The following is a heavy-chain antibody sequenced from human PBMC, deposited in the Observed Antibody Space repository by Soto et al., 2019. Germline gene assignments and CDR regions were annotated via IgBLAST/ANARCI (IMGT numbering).Heavy chain of an antibody. CDR1: GYSFTSYW. J-gene: IGHJ6*02. V-gene: IGHV5-51*01. CDR3: ARNKGYCSSTSCYGMDV. D-gene: IGHD2-2*01. CDR2: IYPGDSDT. Sequence: PGESLKISCKGSGYSFTSYWIVWVRQMSGKGLEWMGTIYPGDSDTSYSPSFQGQVTISADKSISTAYLQWNSLKASDTAMYFCARNKGYCSSTSCYGMDVWGQGAAVTVSS.